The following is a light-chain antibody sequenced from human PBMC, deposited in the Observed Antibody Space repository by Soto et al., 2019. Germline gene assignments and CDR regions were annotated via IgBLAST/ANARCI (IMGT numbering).Light chain of an antibody. Sequence: EMVMTQSPVTLSLSPGERATLSCRASQNINTNLAWYQQKPGQPPRLLIYGASTRATGIPVRFSGSGSGTDFTLTISTLQSEDSAVYICQQYHNWPPLTFGGGTKVEIK. CDR1: QNINTN. V-gene: IGKV3-15*01. CDR2: GAS. CDR3: QQYHNWPPLT. J-gene: IGKJ4*01.